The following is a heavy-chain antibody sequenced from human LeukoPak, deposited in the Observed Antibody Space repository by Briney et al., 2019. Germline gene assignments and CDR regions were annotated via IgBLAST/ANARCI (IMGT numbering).Heavy chain of an antibody. Sequence: SETLSLTRTVSGGSVSSGSYYWSWIRQPPGKGLEWIGYTYYSGSTNYNPSLKSRVTISVDTSKNQFSLKLSSVTAADTAVYYCARAGSYIDSSGYYTYYFDYWGQGTLVTVSS. CDR3: ARAGSYIDSSGYYTYYFDY. J-gene: IGHJ4*02. V-gene: IGHV4-61*01. CDR1: GGSVSSGSYY. D-gene: IGHD3-22*01. CDR2: TYYSGST.